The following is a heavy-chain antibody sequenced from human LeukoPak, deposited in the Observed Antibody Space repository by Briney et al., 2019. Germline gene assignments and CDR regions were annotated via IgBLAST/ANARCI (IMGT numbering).Heavy chain of an antibody. CDR2: ISGSGNRT. J-gene: IGHJ6*02. CDR3: AKNLYCGGGSCYPSALGMDV. CDR1: GFTFSSYA. Sequence: GGSLRLSCAASGFTFSSYAMSWVRQAPGKGLEWVSSISGSGNRTYHADSVKGRFTISRDNSKNTLFLQMNSLRAEDTAVYYCAKNLYCGGGSCYPSALGMDVWGQGTTVTVSS. D-gene: IGHD2-15*01. V-gene: IGHV3-23*01.